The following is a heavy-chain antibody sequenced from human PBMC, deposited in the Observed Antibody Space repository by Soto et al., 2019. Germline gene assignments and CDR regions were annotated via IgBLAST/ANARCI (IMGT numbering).Heavy chain of an antibody. J-gene: IGHJ6*02. D-gene: IGHD3-16*01. CDR1: GYTFSDFD. Sequence: GASVKVSCKASGYTFSDFDINWLRQAAGQGPEWMGWMNAKSGDTFSAQRLQGKFNMTWDTSLSTAYMEVGSLTSDDAAIYYCARGNPFNYAGFGVWGQGTTVTVSS. CDR3: ARGNPFNYAGFGV. V-gene: IGHV1-8*01. CDR2: MNAKSGDT.